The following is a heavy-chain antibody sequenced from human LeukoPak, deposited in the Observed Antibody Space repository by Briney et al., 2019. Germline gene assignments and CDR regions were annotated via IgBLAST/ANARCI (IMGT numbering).Heavy chain of an antibody. D-gene: IGHD6-13*01. V-gene: IGHV1-8*01. CDR1: GYTFTSYD. J-gene: IGHJ5*02. CDR3: ARSIAAAGTGWFDP. Sequence: ASVKVSPKASGYTFTSYDINGVRQATGQGLEGMGWMNPNGGNTGYAQKFQGRVTMTRNTSISTAYMALSSLRSEHTAVYYCARSIAAAGTGWFDPWGQGTLVTVSS. CDR2: MNPNGGNT.